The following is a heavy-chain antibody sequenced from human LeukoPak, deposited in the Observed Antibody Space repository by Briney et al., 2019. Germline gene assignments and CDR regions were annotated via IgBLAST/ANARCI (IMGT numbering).Heavy chain of an antibody. J-gene: IGHJ3*02. D-gene: IGHD6-6*01. CDR1: GGTFSSYA. V-gene: IGHV1-69*04. Sequence: SVKVSCKASGGTFSSYAISGVRQAPGQGLEWMGRIIPILGIANYAQKFQGRVTITADKSTSTAYMELSSLRSEDTAVYYCARLPQHEYSSSSGLHAFDIWGQGTMVTVSS. CDR2: IIPILGIA. CDR3: ARLPQHEYSSSSGLHAFDI.